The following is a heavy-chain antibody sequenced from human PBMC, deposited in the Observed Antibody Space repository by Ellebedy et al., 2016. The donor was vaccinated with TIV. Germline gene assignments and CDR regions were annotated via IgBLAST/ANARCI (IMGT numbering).Heavy chain of an antibody. J-gene: IGHJ3*02. Sequence: AASVKVSCKASGDTFTSYAMHWVRQAPGQRLEWMGWINAGNGNTKYSQKFQGRVTITRDTSASTAYMELSSLRSEDTAVYYCARSLTRAKGSHDAFDIWGQGTMVTVSS. V-gene: IGHV1-3*01. CDR1: GDTFTSYA. CDR3: ARSLTRAKGSHDAFDI. CDR2: INAGNGNT.